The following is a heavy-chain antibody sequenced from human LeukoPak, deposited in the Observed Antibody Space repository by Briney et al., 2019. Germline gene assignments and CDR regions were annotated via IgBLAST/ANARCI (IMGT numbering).Heavy chain of an antibody. J-gene: IGHJ4*02. D-gene: IGHD6-19*01. V-gene: IGHV3-30*19. CDR2: ISYDGSNK. CDR1: GFTFSSYG. CDR3: AREVAEHFDY. Sequence: GGSLRLSCAASGFTFSSYGMHWVRQAPGKGLEWVAVISYDGSNKYYADSVKGRFTTSRDNSKNTLYLQMNSLRAEDTAVYYCAREVAEHFDYWGQGTLVTVSS.